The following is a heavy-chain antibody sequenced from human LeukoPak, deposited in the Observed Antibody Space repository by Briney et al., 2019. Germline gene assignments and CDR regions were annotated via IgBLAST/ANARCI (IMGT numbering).Heavy chain of an antibody. Sequence: SETLSLTCTVSGGSISSYYWSWIRQPPGKGLEWIGYIYYSGSTNYNPSLKSRVTISVDTSKNQFSLKLSSVTAADTAVYYCARSTVTWAFDIWGQGTMVTVSS. V-gene: IGHV4-59*01. CDR1: GGSISSYY. CDR2: IYYSGST. D-gene: IGHD2-2*01. J-gene: IGHJ3*02. CDR3: ARSTVTWAFDI.